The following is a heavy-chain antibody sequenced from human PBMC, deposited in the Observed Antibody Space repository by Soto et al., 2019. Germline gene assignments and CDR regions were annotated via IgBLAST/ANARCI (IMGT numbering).Heavy chain of an antibody. CDR2: IIPIFGTA. CDR1: GGTFSSCA. V-gene: IGHV1-69*13. D-gene: IGHD6-13*01. CDR3: ARVRNDXSSSWYFPYDYYYGMDV. Sequence: GASVKVSCKASGGTFSSCAISWVRQAPGQGLEWMGGIIPIFGTANYAQKFQGRVTITADESTSTAYMELSSLRSEDTAVYYCARVRNDXSSSWYFPYDYYYGMDVWGQGTTVTVSS. J-gene: IGHJ6*02.